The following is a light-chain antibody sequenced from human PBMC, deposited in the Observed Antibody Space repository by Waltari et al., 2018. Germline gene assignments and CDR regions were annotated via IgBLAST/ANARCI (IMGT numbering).Light chain of an antibody. J-gene: IGKJ4*02. Sequence: DIQMTPSASSVSASVGDRVTITCRACQGFSTRLAWYQQQPGTAPTLLIYAASSLRRGVPSRFSGNGAGTDFTLTISSLQPEDFATYYWQQASSFPLTFGGGTKVEIK. CDR2: AAS. CDR3: QQASSFPLT. CDR1: QGFSTR. V-gene: IGKV1-12*01.